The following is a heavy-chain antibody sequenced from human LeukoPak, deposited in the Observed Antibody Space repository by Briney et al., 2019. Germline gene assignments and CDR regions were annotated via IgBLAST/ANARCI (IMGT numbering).Heavy chain of an antibody. CDR3: ASSGGATLGDFDY. CDR2: INPSGGST. V-gene: IGHV1-46*01. D-gene: IGHD1-26*01. J-gene: IGHJ4*02. CDR1: GYTFTSYY. Sequence: ASVKVSCKASGYTFTSYYMHWVRQAPGQGREWMGIINPSGGSTSYAQKFQGRVTMTRDMSTSTVYMELSSLRSEDTAVYYCASSGGATLGDFDYWGQGTLVTVSS.